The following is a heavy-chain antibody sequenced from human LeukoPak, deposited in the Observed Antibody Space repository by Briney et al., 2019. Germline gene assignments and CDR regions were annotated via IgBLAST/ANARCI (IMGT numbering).Heavy chain of an antibody. J-gene: IGHJ1*01. D-gene: IGHD4-17*01. CDR1: GFTFSGYA. V-gene: IGHV3-23*01. Sequence: QPGGSLRLSCAASGFTFSGYAMSWVRQAPGKGLELVSTISGTGMSVYYADSVKGRFTISRDNSKKTLYLQMNSLRVEDTAVYYCAKGMAVYGDYPEYFQNWGQGTLVTVSS. CDR2: ISGTGMSV. CDR3: AKGMAVYGDYPEYFQN.